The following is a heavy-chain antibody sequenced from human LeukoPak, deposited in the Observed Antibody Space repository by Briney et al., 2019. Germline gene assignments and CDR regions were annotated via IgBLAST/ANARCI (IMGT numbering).Heavy chain of an antibody. CDR2: IYPSGST. J-gene: IGHJ5*02. V-gene: IGHV4-4*09. Sequence: PSETLSLTCTVSGGSISGYHWSWIRQPPGKGLEWIAYIYPSGSTSYSPSLKSRVTISADTSKNQLSLQLNSVTAADSAVYYCARPARSGWFGAFDPWGQGTRVTVSS. CDR3: ARPARSGWFGAFDP. D-gene: IGHD6-19*01. CDR1: GGSISGYH.